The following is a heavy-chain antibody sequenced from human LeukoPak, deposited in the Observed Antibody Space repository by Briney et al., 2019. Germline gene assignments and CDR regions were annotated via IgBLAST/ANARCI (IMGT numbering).Heavy chain of an antibody. CDR2: ISRSGTNI. D-gene: IGHD1-26*01. Sequence: GGSLRLSCVASGFTLSTSDMNWVRQAPGKGLDWVSYISRSGTNIYYAESVKGRFTISRDNAKKSLYLQMNSLRVEDTAVYYCARMGGNLSRWGQGTLVTVSS. V-gene: IGHV3-48*03. CDR1: GFTLSTSD. CDR3: ARMGGNLSR. J-gene: IGHJ4*02.